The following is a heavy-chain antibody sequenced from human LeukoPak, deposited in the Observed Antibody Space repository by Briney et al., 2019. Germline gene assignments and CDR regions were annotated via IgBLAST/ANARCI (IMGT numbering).Heavy chain of an antibody. V-gene: IGHV4-59*08. CDR1: GFTFSSYE. D-gene: IGHD1-26*01. CDR3: ARHSGSYLPSNY. CDR2: IYYSGST. J-gene: IGHJ4*02. Sequence: GSLRLSCAASGFTFSSYEMNWVRQAPGKGLEWIGYIYYSGSTNYNPSLKSRVTISVDTSKNQFSLKLSSVTAADTAVYYCARHSGSYLPSNYWGQGTLVTASS.